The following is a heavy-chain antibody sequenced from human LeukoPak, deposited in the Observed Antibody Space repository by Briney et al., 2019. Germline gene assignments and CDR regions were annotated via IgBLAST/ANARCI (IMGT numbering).Heavy chain of an antibody. CDR1: GFTLTNYW. V-gene: IGHV5-51*01. Sequence: GESLKISCRGSGFTLTNYWIAWVRQMPGKGLEWMGIIRPSDSDTRYSPSFQGQVTISADKSISTAYLQWSSLKASDTAIYYCARQATRNYGHDAFDIWGQRTLVTVSS. J-gene: IGHJ3*02. CDR2: IRPSDSDT. D-gene: IGHD1-7*01. CDR3: ARQATRNYGHDAFDI.